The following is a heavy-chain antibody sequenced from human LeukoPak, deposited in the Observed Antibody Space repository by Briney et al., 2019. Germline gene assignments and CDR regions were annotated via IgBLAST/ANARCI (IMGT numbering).Heavy chain of an antibody. CDR2: ISGSGGST. J-gene: IGHJ4*02. Sequence: GGSLRLSCAASGITFSTYAMSWVRQAPGKGLEWVSAISGSGGSTYYADSVKGRFTISRDNSKKTLYLQMNSLRAEDTAVYYCAKTEGIAVAGTLDYWGQGTLVTVSS. CDR3: AKTEGIAVAGTLDY. D-gene: IGHD6-19*01. V-gene: IGHV3-23*01. CDR1: GITFSTYA.